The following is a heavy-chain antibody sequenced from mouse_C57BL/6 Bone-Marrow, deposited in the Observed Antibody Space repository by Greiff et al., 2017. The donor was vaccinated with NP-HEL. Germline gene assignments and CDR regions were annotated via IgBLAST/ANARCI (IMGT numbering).Heavy chain of an antibody. CDR1: GYTFTSYW. CDR3: ARSGGSRARFAY. V-gene: IGHV1-55*01. D-gene: IGHD3-1*01. CDR2: IYPGSGST. J-gene: IGHJ3*01. Sequence: QVQLQQPGAELVKPGASVKMSCKASGYTFTSYWITWVKQRPGQGLEWIGDIYPGSGSTNYNEKFKSKATLTVDTSSSTAYLQLSSRTSEDSAVYYCARSGGSRARFAYWGQGTLVTVSA.